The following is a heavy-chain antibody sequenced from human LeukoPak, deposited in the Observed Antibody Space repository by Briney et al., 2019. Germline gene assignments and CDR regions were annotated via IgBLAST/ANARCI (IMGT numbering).Heavy chain of an antibody. CDR3: ARVPFLTLEDRAFDI. V-gene: IGHV1-8*01. D-gene: IGHD3-16*01. J-gene: IGHJ3*02. CDR1: GYTSISYD. CDR2: MNPNSGNT. Sequence: ASVKVSCKASGYTSISYDINWVRQATGQGLEWMGWMNPNSGNTGYAQKFQGRVTMTTDTSTSTAYMELRSLRSDDTAVYYCARVPFLTLEDRAFDIWGQGTMVTVSS.